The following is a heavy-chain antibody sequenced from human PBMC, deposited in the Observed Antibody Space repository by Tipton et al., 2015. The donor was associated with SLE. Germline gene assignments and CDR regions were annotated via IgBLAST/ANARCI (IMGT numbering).Heavy chain of an antibody. CDR1: GGSISGYY. Sequence: TLSLTCTVSGGSISGYYWSWIRQPPGKGLEWIGEINHSGSTNFNASLKSRVTISIDTSTNQFSLKVRSVTAADTAVYYCARVVAVGATHYYDMGVWGQGTTVTVYS. D-gene: IGHD1-26*01. J-gene: IGHJ6*02. CDR3: ARVVAVGATHYYDMGV. V-gene: IGHV4-34*01. CDR2: INHSGST.